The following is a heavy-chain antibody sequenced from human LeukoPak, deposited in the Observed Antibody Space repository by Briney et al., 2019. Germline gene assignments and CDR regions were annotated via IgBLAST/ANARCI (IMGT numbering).Heavy chain of an antibody. CDR2: IYNSGST. Sequence: SETLSLTCTVSGYSISSGYYWGWIRQPPGKGLEWIGSIYNSGSTYYDPSLKSRVTISVDTSKNQFSLKLSSVTAADTAVYYCAKDSLYGYYDSSGPNDPPSLNYWGQGTLVTVSS. CDR3: AKDSLYGYYDSSGPNDPPSLNY. V-gene: IGHV4-38-2*02. CDR1: GYSISSGYY. J-gene: IGHJ4*02. D-gene: IGHD3-22*01.